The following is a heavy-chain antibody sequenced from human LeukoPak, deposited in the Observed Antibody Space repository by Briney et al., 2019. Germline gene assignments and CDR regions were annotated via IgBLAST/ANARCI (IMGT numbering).Heavy chain of an antibody. J-gene: IGHJ4*02. V-gene: IGHV3-23*01. D-gene: IGHD5-18*01. CDR1: GFTFSSYA. Sequence: GGSLRLSCAASGFTFSSYAMSWVRQAPGKGLEWVSAISGSGGSTYYADSVKGRFIISRDNSKNTLYLQMNSLRAEDTAVYYCAKPSGYSYGYEFDYWGQGTLVTVSS. CDR2: ISGSGGST. CDR3: AKPSGYSYGYEFDY.